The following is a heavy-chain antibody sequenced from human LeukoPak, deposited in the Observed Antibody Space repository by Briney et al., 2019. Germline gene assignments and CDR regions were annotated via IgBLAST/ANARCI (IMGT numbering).Heavy chain of an antibody. J-gene: IGHJ4*02. CDR3: ATYDILTGFFDY. CDR1: RRTFSSYA. CDR2: IIPIFGTA. Sequence: SVKVSCKASRRTFSSYAISWARQAPGQGLEWMGGIIPIFGTANYAQKFQGRVTITADESTSTAYMDLSSLRSEDMSFYQSATYDILTGFFDYWGQGTLVTVSS. V-gene: IGHV1-69*13. D-gene: IGHD3-9*01.